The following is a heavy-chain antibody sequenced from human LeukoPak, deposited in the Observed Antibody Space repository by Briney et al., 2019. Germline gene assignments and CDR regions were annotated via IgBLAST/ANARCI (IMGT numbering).Heavy chain of an antibody. Sequence: GGSLRLSCAASGFTFSSYDMHWVRQATGKGLEWVSAIGTAGDTYYPGSVKGRFTISRENAKNSLYLQMSSLRAGDTAVYYCARVARDSSGYYYFDYWGQGTLVTVSS. CDR2: IGTAGDT. J-gene: IGHJ4*02. V-gene: IGHV3-13*01. D-gene: IGHD3-22*01. CDR3: ARVARDSSGYYYFDY. CDR1: GFTFSSYD.